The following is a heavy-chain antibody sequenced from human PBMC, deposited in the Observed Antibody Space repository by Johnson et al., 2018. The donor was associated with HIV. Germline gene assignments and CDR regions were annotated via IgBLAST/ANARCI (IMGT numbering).Heavy chain of an antibody. CDR3: AKTQWEYDSTGHDAFDM. Sequence: QVQLVESGGGVVQPGRSLRLSCAASGFTFSSYGMRWVRQAPGKGLEWVAVIWYDGSNKYYADSVKGRFTISRDNSKNTLYLQMNSLRAEDTAVYYCAKTQWEYDSTGHDAFDMWGQGTMVTVSS. V-gene: IGHV3-33*06. CDR1: GFTFSSYG. D-gene: IGHD1-26*01. CDR2: IWYDGSNK. J-gene: IGHJ3*02.